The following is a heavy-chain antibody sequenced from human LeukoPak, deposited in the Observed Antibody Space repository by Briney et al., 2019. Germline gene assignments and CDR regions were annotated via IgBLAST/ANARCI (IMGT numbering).Heavy chain of an antibody. CDR2: IRGGGEKT. J-gene: IGHJ1*01. Sequence: PGGSLRLSCSASGFTFDTYAMSWVRQAPGKGLEWVSAIRGGGEKTYHADSVQGRFTISRDNSKGTLSLQMNSLRVEDTAIYYCAKGSFALVRGVPSEYFQHWGQGSLVPVSS. CDR1: GFTFDTYA. D-gene: IGHD3-10*01. CDR3: AKGSFALVRGVPSEYFQH. V-gene: IGHV3-23*01.